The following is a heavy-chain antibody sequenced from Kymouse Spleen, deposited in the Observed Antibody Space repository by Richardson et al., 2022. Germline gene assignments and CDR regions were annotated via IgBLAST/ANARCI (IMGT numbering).Heavy chain of an antibody. Sequence: QVQLQESGPGLVKPSETLSLTCTVSGGSISSYYWSWIRQPPGKGLEWIGYIYYSGSTNYNPSLKSRVTISVDTSKNQFSLKLSSVTAADTAVYYCARSITGTNYHWFDPWGQGTLVTVSS. CDR3: ARSITGTNYHWFDP. CDR2: IYYSGST. V-gene: IGHV4-59*01. CDR1: GGSISSYY. J-gene: IGHJ5*02. D-gene: IGHD1-20*01,IGHD1-7*01.